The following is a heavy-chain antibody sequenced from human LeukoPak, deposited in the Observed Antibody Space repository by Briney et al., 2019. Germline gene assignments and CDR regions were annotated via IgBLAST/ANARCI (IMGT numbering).Heavy chain of an antibody. V-gene: IGHV1-69*05. J-gene: IGHJ4*02. Sequence: GASVKVSCKASGGTFSSYAISWVRQAPGQGLEWVGGIIPIFGTANYAQKFQGRVTITTDESTSTAYMELSSLRSEDTAVYYCASEGYSGYDPTYYFDYWGQGTLVTVSS. CDR2: IIPIFGTA. CDR1: GGTFSSYA. D-gene: IGHD5-12*01. CDR3: ASEGYSGYDPTYYFDY.